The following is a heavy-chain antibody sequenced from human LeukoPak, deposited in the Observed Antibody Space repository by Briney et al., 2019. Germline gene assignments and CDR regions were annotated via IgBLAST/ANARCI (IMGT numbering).Heavy chain of an antibody. J-gene: IGHJ5*02. D-gene: IGHD2-2*01. CDR1: GYTFTSYD. CDR2: IIPIFGTA. CDR3: ARGEGYCSSTSCYSRGLDP. Sequence: SVKVSCKASGYTFTSYDINWVRQATGQGLEWMGGIIPIFGTANYAQKFQGRVTITADESTSTAYMELSSLRSEDTAVYYCARGEGYCSSTSCYSRGLDPWGQGTLVTVSS. V-gene: IGHV1-69*13.